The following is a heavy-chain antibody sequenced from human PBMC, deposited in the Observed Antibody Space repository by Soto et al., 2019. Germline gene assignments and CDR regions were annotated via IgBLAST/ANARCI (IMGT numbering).Heavy chain of an antibody. CDR1: GGSISSGDYY. D-gene: IGHD3-22*01. Sequence: KSSETLSLTCTVSGGSISSGDYYWSWIRQPPGKGLEWIGYSYYSGSTYYNPSLKSRVTISVDTSKNQFSLKLSSVTAADTAVYYCARDSYYYDSSGYFFDYWGQGTLVTVSS. V-gene: IGHV4-30-4*01. J-gene: IGHJ4*02. CDR2: SYYSGST. CDR3: ARDSYYYDSSGYFFDY.